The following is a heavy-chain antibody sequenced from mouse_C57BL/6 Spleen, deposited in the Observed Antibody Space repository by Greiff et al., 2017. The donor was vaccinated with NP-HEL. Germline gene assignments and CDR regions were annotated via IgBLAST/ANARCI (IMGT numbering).Heavy chain of an antibody. CDR1: GYSITSGYY. V-gene: IGHV3-6*01. Sequence: EVQLQESGPGLVKPSQSLSLTCSVTGYSITSGYYWNWIRQFPGNKLEWMGYISYDGSNNYNPSLKNRISITRDTSKNQFFLKLNSVTTEDTATYYCARRAYDYDGGFAYWGQGTLVTVSA. J-gene: IGHJ3*01. D-gene: IGHD2-4*01. CDR3: ARRAYDYDGGFAY. CDR2: ISYDGSN.